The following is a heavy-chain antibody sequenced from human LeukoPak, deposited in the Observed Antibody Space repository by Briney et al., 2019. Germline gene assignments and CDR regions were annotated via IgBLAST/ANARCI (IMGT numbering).Heavy chain of an antibody. CDR3: AKAAHYTSTYYFDC. Sequence: GTSLRLSCAASGFNFNSYDMYWVRQAPGKGLEWVAVISYDGSNKHYADSVKGRLTISRDNSKNTLYLQMSSLSSEDTALYYCAKAAHYTSTYYFDCWGQGTLVTVSS. CDR2: ISYDGSNK. V-gene: IGHV3-30*18. J-gene: IGHJ4*02. CDR1: GFNFNSYD. D-gene: IGHD2-2*02.